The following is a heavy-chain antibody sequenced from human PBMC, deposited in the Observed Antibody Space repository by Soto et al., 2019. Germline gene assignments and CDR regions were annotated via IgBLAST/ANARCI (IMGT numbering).Heavy chain of an antibody. CDR3: AGSKNRGEGFDF. CDR2: TYYTADT. V-gene: IGHV4-59*01. J-gene: IGHJ5*01. Sequence: QVHLQESGPGLVKPSETLSLRCTVSGVSIRSYFWSWIRQPPGKGLEWIGYTYYTADTTYSPSLASRATISADPSKKQFSLSLSRVSAADTALYFCAGSKNRGEGFDFWGQGALVTVSS. D-gene: IGHD3-10*01. CDR1: GVSIRSYF.